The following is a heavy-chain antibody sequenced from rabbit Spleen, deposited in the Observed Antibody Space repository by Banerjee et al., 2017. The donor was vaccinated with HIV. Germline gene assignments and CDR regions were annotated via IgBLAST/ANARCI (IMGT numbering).Heavy chain of an antibody. CDR2: IDAGNSGST. D-gene: IGHD8-1*01. V-gene: IGHV1S40*01. CDR3: ARDAGTSFSTYGMDL. J-gene: IGHJ6*01. CDR1: GFSFSSSDY. Sequence: QSLEESGGDLVKPGASLTLTCTASGFSFSSSDYMCWVRQAPGKGLEWIACIDAGNSGSTYSATWAKGRFTLSKTSSTTVTLQMTSLTAADTATYFCARDAGTSFSTYGMDLWGPGTLVTVS.